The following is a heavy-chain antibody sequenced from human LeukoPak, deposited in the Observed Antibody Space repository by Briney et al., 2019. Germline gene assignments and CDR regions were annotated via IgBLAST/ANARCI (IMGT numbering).Heavy chain of an antibody. CDR3: ARGGEDMVPFDY. V-gene: IGHV3-64*01. CDR2: VSSNGART. CDR1: GFTFSRFS. J-gene: IGHJ4*02. D-gene: IGHD3-10*01. Sequence: GESLRLSCAASGFTFSRFSMHWVHQAPGKGREYVSAVSSNGARTYYANSVKGRFIISRDNSKNALYLQMGSLRADDMAVYYCARGGEDMVPFDYWGQGTLVSVSS.